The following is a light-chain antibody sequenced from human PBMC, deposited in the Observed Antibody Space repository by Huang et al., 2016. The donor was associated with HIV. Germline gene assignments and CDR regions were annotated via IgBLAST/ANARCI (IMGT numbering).Light chain of an antibody. Sequence: DIVMTQSPDSLAVSLGERATINCKSDQSVLYSSNNKNYLAWYQQKPGQPPKLLIYWASTRDSGVPDRFSGSGSGTDFTLTISSLQAEDVAVYYCQQYYSTPLTFGGGTKVEIK. CDR2: WAS. V-gene: IGKV4-1*01. CDR3: QQYYSTPLT. CDR1: QSVLYSSNNKNY. J-gene: IGKJ4*01.